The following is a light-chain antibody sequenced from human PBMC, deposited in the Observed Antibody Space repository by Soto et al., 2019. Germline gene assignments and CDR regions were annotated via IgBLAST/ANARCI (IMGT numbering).Light chain of an antibody. CDR3: QQYVTSPRT. CDR1: QSVNNNF. Sequence: EIVLTQSPGTLSLSPGERATLSCRASQSVNNNFLAWYQQKPGQAPRLLIYDASSRATGIPARFSDSGSGTDFTLTISRLEPEDFAVYSCQQYVTSPRTFGGGTKVEIK. V-gene: IGKV3-20*01. J-gene: IGKJ4*01. CDR2: DAS.